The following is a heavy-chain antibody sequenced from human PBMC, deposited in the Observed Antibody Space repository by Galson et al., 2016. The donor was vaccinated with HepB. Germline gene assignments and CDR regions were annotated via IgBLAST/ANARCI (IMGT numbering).Heavy chain of an antibody. CDR3: ATLSYDVVTGYQYFFDH. CDR2: IIPIFGTP. Sequence: SVKVSCKASGDSFNRYSISWVRQAPGHELEWMGGIIPIFGTPDYAQKLQGRVTITADVSTSTSYMELSSLRFEDTAVYYCATLSYDVVTGYQYFFDHWGQGTLVTVSS. D-gene: IGHD3-9*01. V-gene: IGHV1-69*13. J-gene: IGHJ4*02. CDR1: GDSFNRYS.